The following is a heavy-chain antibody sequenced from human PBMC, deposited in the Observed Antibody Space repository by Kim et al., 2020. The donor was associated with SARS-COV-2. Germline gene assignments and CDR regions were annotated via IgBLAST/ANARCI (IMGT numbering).Heavy chain of an antibody. Sequence: SETLSLTCTVSGGSINNNYWSWIRQPPGKGLEWIGYTFYTGSTDYNPSLRSRVTISVDTSKNQFSLVMTSVTAADTAVYYCARDLSPWHSNHEYGMDVWGQGTTVIVSS. CDR3: ARDLSPWHSNHEYGMDV. CDR2: TFYTGST. D-gene: IGHD4-4*01. CDR1: GGSINNNY. V-gene: IGHV4-59*01. J-gene: IGHJ6*02.